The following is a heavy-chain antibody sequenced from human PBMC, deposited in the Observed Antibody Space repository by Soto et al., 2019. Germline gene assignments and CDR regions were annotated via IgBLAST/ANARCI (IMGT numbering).Heavy chain of an antibody. J-gene: IGHJ4*02. CDR3: ISYPDFWGGHTPL. CDR1: GFSITNTW. CDR2: VKSKADGGTA. V-gene: IGHV3-15*07. Sequence: EVQLVESGGGLVQPGGSLRLSCAASGFSITNTWMHWVRQAPGKGLEWVGRVKSKADGGTADYAAPVKGRFTVSRADSKNTQYLQMNSLKMADTAVYYCISYPDFWGGHTPLWGQGTLVTVSS. D-gene: IGHD3-3*01.